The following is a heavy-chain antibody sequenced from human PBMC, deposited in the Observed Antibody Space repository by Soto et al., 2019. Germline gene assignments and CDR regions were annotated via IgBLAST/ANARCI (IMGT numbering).Heavy chain of an antibody. CDR1: GFTFNSYG. Sequence: QVQLVESGGGVVQPGRSLRLSCAASGFTFNSYGMHWVRQAPGKGLEWVAVIWYDGSNRYYADSVKGRFTISRDNSKNTLYLQRKLLRAEETAVYYCAKDKGGGNGWSVFASGGQGTLVTVPS. CDR2: IWYDGSNR. J-gene: IGHJ4*02. D-gene: IGHD6-19*01. CDR3: AKDKGGGNGWSVFAS. V-gene: IGHV3-33*06.